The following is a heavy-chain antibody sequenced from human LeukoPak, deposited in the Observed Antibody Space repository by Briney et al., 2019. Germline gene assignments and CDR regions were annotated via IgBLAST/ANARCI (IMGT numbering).Heavy chain of an antibody. CDR1: GGTFSSYA. V-gene: IGHV1-69*06. D-gene: IGHD2-21*02. CDR3: ARALSQAYCGGDCSDAFDI. Sequence: GASVKVSCKASGGTFSSYAISWVRQAPGQGLEWMGGIIPIFGTANYAQKFQGRVTITADKSTSTAYMELSSLRSEDTAVYYCARALSQAYCGGDCSDAFDIWGQGTMVTVSS. J-gene: IGHJ3*02. CDR2: IIPIFGTA.